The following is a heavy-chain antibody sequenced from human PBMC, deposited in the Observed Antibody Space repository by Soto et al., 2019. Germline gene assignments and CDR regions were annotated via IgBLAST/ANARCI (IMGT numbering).Heavy chain of an antibody. CDR2: INSDGSST. CDR1: GFTFSSYG. D-gene: IGHD3-10*01. CDR3: ARGYRGVIIPGPIYYYYMDV. V-gene: IGHV3-74*01. Sequence: GGSLRLSWAASGFTFSSYGMHWVRQAPGKGLVWVSRINSDGSSTSYADSVKGRFTISRDNAKNTLYLQMNSLRAEDTAVYYCARGYRGVIIPGPIYYYYMDVWGKGTTVTVSS. J-gene: IGHJ6*03.